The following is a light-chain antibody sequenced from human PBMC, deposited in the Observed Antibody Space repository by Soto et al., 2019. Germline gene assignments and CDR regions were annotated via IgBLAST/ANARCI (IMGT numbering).Light chain of an antibody. CDR1: QFVSSTY. V-gene: IGKV3-20*01. CDR2: GAS. CDR3: QQYGISPFT. J-gene: IGKJ4*01. Sequence: EFVLTQSPGTLCLSPGARATLSCRVSQFVSSTYLAWYQQRPGQAPRLLIYGASSRATGIPDRFSGGGSETDFTLTISRLESEDSAVYYCQQYGISPFTFGGGTKVDI.